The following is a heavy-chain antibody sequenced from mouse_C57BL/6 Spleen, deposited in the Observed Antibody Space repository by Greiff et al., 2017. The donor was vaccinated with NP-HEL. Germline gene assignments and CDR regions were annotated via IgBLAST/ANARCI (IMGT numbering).Heavy chain of an antibody. CDR3: ARRGVYYGSLYYFDY. V-gene: IGHV1-52*01. Sequence: QVQLQQPGAELVRPGSSVKLSCKASGYTFTSYWMHWVKQRPIQGLEWIGNIDPSDSETHYNQKFKDKATLTVDKSSSTAYMQLSSLTSEDSAVYYCARRGVYYGSLYYFDYWGQGTTLTVSS. CDR2: IDPSDSET. CDR1: GYTFTSYW. J-gene: IGHJ2*01. D-gene: IGHD1-1*01.